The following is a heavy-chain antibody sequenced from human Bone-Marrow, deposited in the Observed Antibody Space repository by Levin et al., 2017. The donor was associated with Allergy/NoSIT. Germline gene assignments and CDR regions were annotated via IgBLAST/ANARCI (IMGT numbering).Heavy chain of an antibody. D-gene: IGHD6-19*01. J-gene: IGHJ6*03. Sequence: GESLKISCAASGFTLSNYAMSWVRQAPGKGLEWVSAISGSGGSTFYADSVKGRFTISRDNSKNTLYVQMNSLRVEDTAVYYCAKEVDSSGWWSYYYMDIWGKGTTVTVSS. CDR2: ISGSGGST. V-gene: IGHV3-23*01. CDR3: AKEVDSSGWWSYYYMDI. CDR1: GFTLSNYA.